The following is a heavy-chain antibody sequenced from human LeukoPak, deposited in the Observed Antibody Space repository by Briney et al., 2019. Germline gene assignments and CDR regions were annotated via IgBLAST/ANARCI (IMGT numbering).Heavy chain of an antibody. CDR2: IRGSGSGLGSGN. J-gene: IGHJ4*02. CDR3: ARDDNWGFDY. D-gene: IGHD7-27*01. Sequence: GGSLRLSCAASGFTFSSYSMNWVRQAPGKGLEWVANIRGSGSGLGSGNYYADSVKGRFTISRDNAKTSLYLQMNSLRAEDTAFYYCARDDNWGFDYWGQGALVTVSS. V-gene: IGHV3-48*04. CDR1: GFTFSSYS.